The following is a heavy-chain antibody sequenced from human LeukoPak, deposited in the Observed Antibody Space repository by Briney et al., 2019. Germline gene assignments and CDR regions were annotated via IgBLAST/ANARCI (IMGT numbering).Heavy chain of an antibody. D-gene: IGHD3-16*01. Sequence: SETLSLTCTVSGGSISSGGYYWSWIRQHPGKGLEWIGYIYYSGSTYYNPSLKSRVTISVDTSKNQFSLKLSSVTAADTAVYYCARVSLGYYGMDVWGQGTTVTVSS. V-gene: IGHV4-31*03. CDR3: ARVSLGYYGMDV. CDR2: IYYSGST. J-gene: IGHJ6*02. CDR1: GGSISSGGYY.